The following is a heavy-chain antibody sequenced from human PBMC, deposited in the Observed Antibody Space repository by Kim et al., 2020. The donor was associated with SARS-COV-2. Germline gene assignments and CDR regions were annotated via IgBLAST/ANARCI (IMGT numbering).Heavy chain of an antibody. J-gene: IGHJ3*02. Sequence: AQKFQGRVTITADESTSTAYMELSSLRSEDTAVYYCARDSSPSSTDAFDIWGQGTMVTVSS. CDR3: ARDSSPSSTDAFDI. V-gene: IGHV1-69*01. D-gene: IGHD6-13*01.